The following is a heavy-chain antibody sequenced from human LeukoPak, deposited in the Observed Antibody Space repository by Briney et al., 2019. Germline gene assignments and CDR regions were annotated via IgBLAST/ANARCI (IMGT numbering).Heavy chain of an antibody. J-gene: IGHJ4*02. V-gene: IGHV4-59*01. CDR2: IYDSGST. D-gene: IGHD3-22*01. Sequence: SETLSLTCTVSGGSISSYYWSWIRQPPGKGLERIGNIYDSGSTNYNPSLKSRLTISVDTSKNQCSLKLSSVTAADTAVYYCARQSISGSSLSYFDYCGQGTLVNVSS. CDR1: GGSISSYY. CDR3: ARQSISGSSLSYFDY.